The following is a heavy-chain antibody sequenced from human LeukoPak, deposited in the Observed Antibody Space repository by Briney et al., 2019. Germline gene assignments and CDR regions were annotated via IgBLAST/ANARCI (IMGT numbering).Heavy chain of an antibody. V-gene: IGHV3-49*04. CDR3: TRWGVYYGSGSPDY. CDR1: GFTFGDYA. J-gene: IGHJ4*02. CDR2: IRSKAYGGTT. Sequence: GGSLRLSCTASGFTFGDYAMSWVRQAPGKGLEWVGFIRSKAYGGTTEYAASVKGRFTISRDDSKSIAYLQMNSLKTEDTAVYCCTRWGVYYGSGSPDYWGQGTLVTVSS. D-gene: IGHD3-10*01.